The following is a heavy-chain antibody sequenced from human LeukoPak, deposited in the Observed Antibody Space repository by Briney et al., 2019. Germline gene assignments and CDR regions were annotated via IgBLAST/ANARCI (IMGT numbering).Heavy chain of an antibody. CDR2: IYPGDSDT. Sequence: GESLKISCKGSGYSFTSYWIGWVRQMPGKGLEWMGIIYPGDSDTRYSPSFQGQVTISADKSMSTAYLQWSSLKASDTAMYYCARHRPYSSGWRHFDYWGQGTPVTVSS. CDR3: ARHRPYSSGWRHFDY. CDR1: GYSFTSYW. V-gene: IGHV5-51*01. J-gene: IGHJ4*02. D-gene: IGHD6-19*01.